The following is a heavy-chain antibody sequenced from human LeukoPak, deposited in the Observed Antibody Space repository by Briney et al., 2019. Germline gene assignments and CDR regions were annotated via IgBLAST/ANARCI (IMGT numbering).Heavy chain of an antibody. CDR2: IKSDGSIT. Sequence: PGGSLRLSCAASGFTFSSYWMHWVRHAPGEGLVWVSRIKSDGSITTYADSVKGRFTISRDNAKDTLYMQMDSLRAEDTAVYYCARDQEQWLAAYWGQGTLVTVSS. D-gene: IGHD6-19*01. CDR1: GFTFSSYW. V-gene: IGHV3-74*01. J-gene: IGHJ4*02. CDR3: ARDQEQWLAAY.